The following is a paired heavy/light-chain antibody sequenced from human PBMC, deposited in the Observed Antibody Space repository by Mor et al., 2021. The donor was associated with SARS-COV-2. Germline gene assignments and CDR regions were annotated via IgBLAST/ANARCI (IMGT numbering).Heavy chain of an antibody. D-gene: IGHD3-16*01. CDR3: ARNLGPLREERD. V-gene: IGHV5-10-1*03. J-gene: IGHJ4*02. CDR2: IDPADSYT. Sequence: EVQLVQSGAEVKKPGESLRISCKAFGYIFTSYWISWVRQKPGKGLEYMGRIDPADSYTNYSPSFQGHVTISVDKSISTAYLQWTSLEASDTAIYYCARNLGPLREERDWGQGTLVTVSS. CDR1: GYIFTSYW.
Light chain of an antibody. CDR3: GTWDSDLSAGV. J-gene: IGLJ3*02. CDR2: DNN. Sequence: QSVLTQPPSVSAAPGQKVTISCSGSSSNTGKNYVHWYQQLPGTAPKVLIYDNNKRPSGIPDRFSGSKSGTSATLAITGLQTGDEADYYCGTWDSDLSAGVFGGGTRLTVL. CDR1: SSNTGKNY. V-gene: IGLV1-51*01.